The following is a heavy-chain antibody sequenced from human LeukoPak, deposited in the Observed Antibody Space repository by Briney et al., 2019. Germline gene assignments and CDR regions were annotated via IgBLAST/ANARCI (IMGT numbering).Heavy chain of an antibody. CDR3: ARVSYSSSWGNCFDP. V-gene: IGHV4-39*07. CDR2: IFYSGST. D-gene: IGHD6-13*01. J-gene: IGHJ5*02. CDR1: GGSISTSSYY. Sequence: SETLSLTCTVSGGSISTSSYYWGWVRQPPGKGLEWIGNIFYSGSTYYSPSLKSRVTISLDTSRNQFSLKLNSVTAADTAVYYCARVSYSSSWGNCFDPWGQGTLVTVSS.